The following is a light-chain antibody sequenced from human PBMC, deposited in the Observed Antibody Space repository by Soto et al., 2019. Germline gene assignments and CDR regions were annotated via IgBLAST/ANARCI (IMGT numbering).Light chain of an antibody. CDR2: GAS. V-gene: IGKV3-15*01. Sequence: EIVMTQSPATLSVSPGERATLSCRASQSVSSKLAWCQQKPGQAPRLLIYGASTRATGIPARFSGSGSGTEFTLTISSLQSEDFAVYYCQQHNNWPPVTFGGGTKVDIK. CDR3: QQHNNWPPVT. CDR1: QSVSSK. J-gene: IGKJ4*01.